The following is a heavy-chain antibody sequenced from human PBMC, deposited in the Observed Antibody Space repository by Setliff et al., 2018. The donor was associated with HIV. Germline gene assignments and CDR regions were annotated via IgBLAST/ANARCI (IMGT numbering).Heavy chain of an antibody. CDR1: GGSIRTYY. V-gene: IGHV4-59*08. CDR2: IFYSVNT. CDR3: ARLAREEYCRGRTCYPNWFDP. Sequence: PLETLSLPRTVSGGSIRTYYWSWIRQPPGKGLEWIGYIFYSVNTNYNPSLEGRVTISVDTSKNQFSLKLSSVTAADTAVYYCARLAREEYCRGRTCYPNWFDPWGPGTLVTVSS. J-gene: IGHJ5*02. D-gene: IGHD2-15*01.